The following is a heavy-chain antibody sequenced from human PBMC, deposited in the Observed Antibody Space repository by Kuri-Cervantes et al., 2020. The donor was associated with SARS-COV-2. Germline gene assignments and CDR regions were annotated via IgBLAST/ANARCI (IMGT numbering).Heavy chain of an antibody. CDR3: ARHSGYCSSTSCYTPEYFDY. V-gene: IGHV4-4*07. J-gene: IGHJ4*02. D-gene: IGHD2-2*02. Sequence: SETLSLTCTVSGGSISSYYWSWIRQPAGKGLEWIGRIYTSGSTNYNPSLKSRVTMSVDTSKNQFSLKLSSVTAADTAVYYCARHSGYCSSTSCYTPEYFDYWGQGTLVTVSS. CDR2: IYTSGST. CDR1: GGSISSYY.